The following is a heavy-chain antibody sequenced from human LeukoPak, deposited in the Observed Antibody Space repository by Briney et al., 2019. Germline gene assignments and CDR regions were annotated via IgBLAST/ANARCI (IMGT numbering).Heavy chain of an antibody. V-gene: IGHV3-20*04. J-gene: IGHJ4*02. CDR1: GFTFDDYG. CDR3: ATHSYYYGSGSYPHYLDY. D-gene: IGHD3-10*01. CDR2: LNWNGGST. Sequence: GGSLRLSCAASGFTFDDYGMSWVRQAPGKGLEWVSGLNWNGGSTGYADSVKGRFTISRDNAKNSLYLQMNSLRVEDTALYYCATHSYYYGSGSYPHYLDYWGQGTLVTVSA.